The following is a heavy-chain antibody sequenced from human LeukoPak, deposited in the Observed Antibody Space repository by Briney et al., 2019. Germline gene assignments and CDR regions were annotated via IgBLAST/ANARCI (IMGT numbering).Heavy chain of an antibody. CDR2: IYSGGST. V-gene: IGHV3-53*01. Sequence: GGSLRLSCAASGFTFSTYAMSWVRQAPGKGLEWVSVIYSGGSTYYADSVKGRFTISRDNSKNTVYLQMNSLRAEDTAVYYCARRYSSSWCHDYWGQGTLVTVSS. D-gene: IGHD6-13*01. CDR3: ARRYSSSWCHDY. CDR1: GFTFSTYA. J-gene: IGHJ4*02.